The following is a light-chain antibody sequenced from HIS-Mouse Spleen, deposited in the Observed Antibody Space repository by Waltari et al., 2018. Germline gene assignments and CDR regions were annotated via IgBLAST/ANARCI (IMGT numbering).Light chain of an antibody. J-gene: IGLJ3*02. Sequence: SYELTQPPSVSVSPGQTARIPCSGDALPKQYAYWYQQKPGQAPVLVKYKDSERPSGIPERFSGSSSGKTVTLTISGVQAEDEADYYCQSADSSGTGWVFGGGTKLTVL. V-gene: IGLV3-25*03. CDR2: KDS. CDR3: QSADSSGTGWV. CDR1: ALPKQY.